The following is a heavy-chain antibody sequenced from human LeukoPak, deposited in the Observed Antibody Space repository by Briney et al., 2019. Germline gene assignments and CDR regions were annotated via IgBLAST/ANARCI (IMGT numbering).Heavy chain of an antibody. D-gene: IGHD3-22*01. CDR2: ISSSGSML. V-gene: IGHV3-11*04. J-gene: IGHJ4*02. CDR3: TRGPGIVVVLH. CDR1: GFTFTDYY. Sequence: GGSLRLSCTVSGFTFTDYYMSWVRQAPGKGLEWVSYISSSGSMLHYADSVEGRFTISRDNAKNSLYLQMSSLRVEDTAVYYCTRGPGIVVVLHWGQGTLVTVSS.